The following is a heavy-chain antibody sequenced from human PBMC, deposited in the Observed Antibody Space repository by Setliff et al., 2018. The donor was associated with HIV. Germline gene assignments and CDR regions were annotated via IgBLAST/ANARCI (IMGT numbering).Heavy chain of an antibody. Sequence: SETLSLTCLVSRDSNKITNCDWGCVRQSPGQGLEWFGSVFYTGTTSYNPSLLSRLNISVDTCKNQFSLQLYSVPAADAALYYCARYSSDHDAFDIWGQGTMVTVSS. CDR3: ARYSSDHDAFDI. CDR2: VFYTGTT. D-gene: IGHD6-19*01. CDR1: RDSNKITNCD. V-gene: IGHV4-39*01. J-gene: IGHJ3*02.